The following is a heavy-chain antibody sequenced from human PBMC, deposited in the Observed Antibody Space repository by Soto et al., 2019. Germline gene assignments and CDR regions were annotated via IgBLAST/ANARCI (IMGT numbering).Heavy chain of an antibody. J-gene: IGHJ5*02. CDR2: IYPRDSDI. CDR3: ARSTGSSSWYEYNWFDP. D-gene: IGHD6-13*01. V-gene: IGHV5-51*01. CDR1: GYSFTTHW. Sequence: GESLKISCQGSGYSFTTHWIGWVRQMPGKGLEWMGIIYPRDSDIRYSPSFQGRVTVSVDKSINTAYLQWSSLKASDTAMYYCARSTGSSSWYEYNWFDPWGQGTLVTVSS.